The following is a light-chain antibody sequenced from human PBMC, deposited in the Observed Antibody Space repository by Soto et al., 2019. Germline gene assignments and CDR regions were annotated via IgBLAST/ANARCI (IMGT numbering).Light chain of an antibody. Sequence: QSALTQPRSVPGSPGQSVTISCTGTSGDVGGYNYVSWYQQHPGKAPKLMISDVTKRPSGVPDRFSGSKSGNTASLTISGLQAEDEADYYCCSYAGSSVFGTGTKVTVL. CDR2: DVT. V-gene: IGLV2-11*01. J-gene: IGLJ1*01. CDR1: SGDVGGYNY. CDR3: CSYAGSSV.